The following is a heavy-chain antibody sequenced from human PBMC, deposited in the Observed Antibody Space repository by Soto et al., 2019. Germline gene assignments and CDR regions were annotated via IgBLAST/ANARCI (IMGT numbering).Heavy chain of an antibody. D-gene: IGHD1-20*01. Sequence: QVQLVQSGAEVKKPGASVKVSCKASGYTFTSYGISWVRQAPGQGLEWMGWISAYNGNTKYAQKLQGRITLTXXTSTSTAYMELRSLRSDDTAVYYCARDAAIGMNDYWGQGTLVTVSS. CDR1: GYTFTSYG. V-gene: IGHV1-18*01. CDR2: ISAYNGNT. J-gene: IGHJ4*02. CDR3: ARDAAIGMNDY.